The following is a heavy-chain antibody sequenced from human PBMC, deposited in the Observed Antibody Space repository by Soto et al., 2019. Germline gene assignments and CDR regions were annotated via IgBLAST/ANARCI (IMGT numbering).Heavy chain of an antibody. V-gene: IGHV2-70*01. CDR2: IDWDDDK. Sequence: GSGPTLVNPTQTLTLTCTFSGFSLSTSGMCVSWIRQPPGKALEWLALIDWDDDKYYSTSLKTRLTISKDTSKNQVVLTMTNMDPVDTATYYCARSSGWYGYYYYGMDVWGQGTTVTVSS. CDR1: GFSLSTSGMC. CDR3: ARSSGWYGYYYYGMDV. J-gene: IGHJ6*02. D-gene: IGHD6-19*01.